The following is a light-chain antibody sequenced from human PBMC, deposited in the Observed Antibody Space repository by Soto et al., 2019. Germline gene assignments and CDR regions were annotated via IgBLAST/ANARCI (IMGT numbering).Light chain of an antibody. CDR2: AAS. CDR1: QSISTY. V-gene: IGKV1-39*01. CDR3: QQGYTIPYT. Sequence: DIQMTQSPSSLPASVGDRVTLTCRASQSISTYLNWYQQKPGKAPKLVIYAASSLQSGVPSRLSGSGSGTDFTLTISSLQPEDFATYYCQQGYTIPYTFGQGTKLEIK. J-gene: IGKJ2*01.